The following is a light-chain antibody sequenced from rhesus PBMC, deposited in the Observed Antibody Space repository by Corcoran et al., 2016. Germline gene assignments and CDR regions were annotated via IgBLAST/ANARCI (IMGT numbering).Light chain of an antibody. Sequence: QSALTQPPSVSKSLGQSVTISCTGTSSDVGVYNDVSWYQQHPGKVPKLLIYDVTRRASGVSDPISGSKSGNTASLTISGLQAEDEADYYCCSYRSGSTFVFGLGTRLTVL. V-gene: IGLV2S9*01. CDR3: CSYRSGSTFV. J-gene: IGLJ1*01. CDR1: SSDVGVYND. CDR2: DVT.